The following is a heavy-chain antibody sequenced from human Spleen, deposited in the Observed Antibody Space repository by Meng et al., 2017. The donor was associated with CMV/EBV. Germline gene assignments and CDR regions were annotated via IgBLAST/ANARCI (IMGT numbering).Heavy chain of an antibody. Sequence: LSLTCAASGFTFSSYSMNWVRQAPGKGLEWVSSISSSSSYIYYADSVKGRFTISRDNAKNSLYLQMNSLRAEDTAVYYCARDYRPYYYDSSGSPPLYYGMDVWGQGTTVTVSS. V-gene: IGHV3-21*01. CDR2: ISSSSSYI. J-gene: IGHJ6*02. CDR3: ARDYRPYYYDSSGSPPLYYGMDV. D-gene: IGHD3-22*01. CDR1: GFTFSSYS.